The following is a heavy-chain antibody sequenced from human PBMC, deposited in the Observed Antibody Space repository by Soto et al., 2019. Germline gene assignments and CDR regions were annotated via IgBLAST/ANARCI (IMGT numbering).Heavy chain of an antibody. CDR1: GFSFSTYG. CDR2: IWNDGSQK. J-gene: IGHJ6*02. D-gene: IGHD3-10*01. V-gene: IGHV3-33*01. CDR3: ARDLMGVLEGTDYNGMDV. Sequence: QVQLVESGGGVVQPGRSLRLSCAASGFSFSTYGMHWVRQAPGKGLEWVALIWNDGSQKEHVDSVKGRFSISRDNSKNTLYLQMSSLRADDTGVYYCARDLMGVLEGTDYNGMDVWGQGTTVTVAS.